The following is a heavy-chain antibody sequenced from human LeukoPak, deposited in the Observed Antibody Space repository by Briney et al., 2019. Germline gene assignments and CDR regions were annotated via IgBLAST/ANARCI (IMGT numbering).Heavy chain of an antibody. CDR1: GGSLSSGDYY. V-gene: IGHV4-30-4*01. Sequence: SQTLSLTCTVSGGSLSSGDYYWRWIRQPPGTGLEWIGYIYYSGSTYYNPSLKSRVTTSVDTSKNQFSLKLSSVTAADTAVYYCARDEFYYYYGMDVWGQGTTVTVSS. J-gene: IGHJ6*02. CDR3: ARDEFYYYYGMDV. CDR2: IYYSGST. D-gene: IGHD3-10*01.